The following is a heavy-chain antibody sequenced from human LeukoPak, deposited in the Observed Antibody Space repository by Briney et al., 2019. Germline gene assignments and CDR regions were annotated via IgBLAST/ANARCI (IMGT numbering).Heavy chain of an antibody. CDR2: ISASGGST. CDR3: ATEVSGSYSASDY. V-gene: IGHV3-23*01. Sequence: GRSLRLSCAASGLSFSSYAIGWVRQGPGNWLEWVSCISASGGSTYYADSVQGRFTISRDNSNNTLYLQMNSLRAYDTAVYFCATEVSGSYSASDYWGQGTPVTVSA. J-gene: IGHJ4*02. CDR1: GLSFSSYA. D-gene: IGHD1-26*01.